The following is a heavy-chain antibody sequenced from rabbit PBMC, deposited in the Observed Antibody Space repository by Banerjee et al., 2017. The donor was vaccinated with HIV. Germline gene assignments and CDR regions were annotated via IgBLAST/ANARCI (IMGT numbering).Heavy chain of an antibody. D-gene: IGHD4-1*01. CDR2: IYLGSSGST. J-gene: IGHJ4*01. Sequence: QEQLVESGGGLVTLGGSLKLSCKASGIDFSSYGISWVRQAPGKGLECIACIYLGSSGSTYYASWAKGRFTISKTSSTTVTLQMTSPTAADTATYLCARDLAGVIGWNFDLWGPGTLVTVS. CDR3: ARDLAGVIGWNFDL. CDR1: GIDFSSYG. V-gene: IGHV1S45*01.